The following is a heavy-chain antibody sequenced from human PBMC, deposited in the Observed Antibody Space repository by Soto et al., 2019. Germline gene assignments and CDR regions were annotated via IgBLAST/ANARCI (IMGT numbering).Heavy chain of an antibody. CDR1: GYTFTGYY. Sequence: VQLVQSGAEVKKPGASVKVSCKASGYTFTGYYMHWVRQAPGQGLEWMGWLNPNSGGTNYAQKFQGRVTMTRDTSISTAYMELSRLRSDDTAVYYCARRSEGSSSWYWFDPWGQGTLVTVSS. CDR3: ARRSEGSSSWYWFDP. D-gene: IGHD6-13*01. CDR2: LNPNSGGT. J-gene: IGHJ5*02. V-gene: IGHV1-2*02.